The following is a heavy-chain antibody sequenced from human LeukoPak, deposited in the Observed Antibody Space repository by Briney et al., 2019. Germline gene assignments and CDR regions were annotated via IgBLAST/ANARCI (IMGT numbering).Heavy chain of an antibody. Sequence: GASVKVSCKASGYTFTGYYMHWVRQAPGQGLEWMGRINPNSGGTNYAQKFQGRVTMTRDTSISTAYMELSRLRSDDTAVYYCARGVLVYYESSGYHPPFDYWGQGTLVTVSS. CDR3: ARGVLVYYESSGYHPPFDY. J-gene: IGHJ4*02. CDR2: INPNSGGT. V-gene: IGHV1-2*06. D-gene: IGHD3-22*01. CDR1: GYTFTGYY.